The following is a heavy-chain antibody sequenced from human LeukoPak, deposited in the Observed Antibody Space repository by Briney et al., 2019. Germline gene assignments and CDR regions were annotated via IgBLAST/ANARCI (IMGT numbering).Heavy chain of an antibody. J-gene: IGHJ4*02. CDR1: GFTFNTYN. Sequence: PGGSLRLSCAASGFTFNTYNIHWVRQAPVKGLEWVSAIGGRGISRYYADSVKGRFTISRDNSKNTLYLQMNSLRAEDTAVYYCAKRYSGSSRLYNLDYWGQGTLVTVSS. CDR2: IGGRGISR. CDR3: AKRYSGSSRLYNLDY. V-gene: IGHV3-23*01. D-gene: IGHD1-26*01.